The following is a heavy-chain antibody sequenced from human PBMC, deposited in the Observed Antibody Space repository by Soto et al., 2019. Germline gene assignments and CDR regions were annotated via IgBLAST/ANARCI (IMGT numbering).Heavy chain of an antibody. J-gene: IGHJ6*02. D-gene: IGHD6-19*01. CDR3: AGRSSGWYSVVYREPHGGYYYGMDV. Sequence: PSETLSLTCTVSGGPISSYYWSWIRQPPGKGLEWIGYIYYSGSTNYNPSLKSRVTISVDTSKNQFCLKLSSVTAADTAVYYCAGRSSGWYSVVYREPHGGYYYGMDVWGQGTTVTVSS. CDR1: GGPISSYY. CDR2: IYYSGST. V-gene: IGHV4-59*01.